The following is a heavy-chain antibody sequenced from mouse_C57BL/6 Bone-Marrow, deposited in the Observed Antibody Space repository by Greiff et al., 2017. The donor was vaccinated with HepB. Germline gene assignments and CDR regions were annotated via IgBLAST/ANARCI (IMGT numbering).Heavy chain of an antibody. Sequence: EVQRVESGGGLVQPGGSMKLSCVASGFTFSNYWMNWVRQSPEKGLEWVAQIRLKSDNYATHYAESVKGRFTISRDDSKSSVYLQMNNLRAEDTGIYYCTGHAGYWYFDVWGTGTTVTVSS. J-gene: IGHJ1*03. CDR3: TGHAGYWYFDV. CDR2: IRLKSDNYAT. V-gene: IGHV6-3*01. CDR1: GFTFSNYW. D-gene: IGHD4-1*01.